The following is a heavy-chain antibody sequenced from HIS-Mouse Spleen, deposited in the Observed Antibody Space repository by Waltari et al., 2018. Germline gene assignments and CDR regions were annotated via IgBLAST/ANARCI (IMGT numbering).Heavy chain of an antibody. J-gene: IGHJ4*02. Sequence: QVQLVQSGAEVKKPGASVKVSCKVFGYTLIELSMQWVRQAPVKGLEWMGGFDPEDGETIYAQKFQGRVTMTEDTSTDTAYMELSSLRSEDTAVYYCASNWGSGSYFDYWGQGTLVTVSS. V-gene: IGHV1-24*01. CDR1: GYTLIELS. CDR3: ASNWGSGSYFDY. D-gene: IGHD7-27*01. CDR2: FDPEDGET.